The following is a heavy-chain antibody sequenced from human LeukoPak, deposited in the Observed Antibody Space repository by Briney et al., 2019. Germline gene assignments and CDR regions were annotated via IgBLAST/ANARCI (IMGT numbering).Heavy chain of an antibody. CDR3: ARVLAYCGGDCSDY. CDR1: GFTVSSNY. D-gene: IGHD2-21*02. CDR2: IYSGGST. J-gene: IGHJ4*02. V-gene: IGHV3-53*01. Sequence: GGSLRLSCAASGFTVSSNYMSWVRQAPGKGLEWVSVIYSGGSTYYADSVKGRFTISRDNSKNTLYLQMNSLRAEDTAVYYCARVLAYCGGDCSDYWGQGTLVTVSS.